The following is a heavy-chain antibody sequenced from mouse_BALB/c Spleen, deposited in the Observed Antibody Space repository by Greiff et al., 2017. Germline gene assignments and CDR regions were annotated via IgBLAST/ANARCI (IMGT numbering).Heavy chain of an antibody. CDR3: ARRGYGNYVGWYAMDY. V-gene: IGHV1-7*01. D-gene: IGHD2-10*02. CDR1: GYTFTSYW. J-gene: IGHJ4*01. Sequence: QVQLQQSGAELAKPGASVKMSCKASGYTFTSYWMHWVKQRPGQGLEWIGYINPSTGYTEYNQKFKDKATLTADKSSSTAYMQLSSLTSEDSAVYYCARRGYGNYVGWYAMDYWGQGTSVTVSS. CDR2: INPSTGYT.